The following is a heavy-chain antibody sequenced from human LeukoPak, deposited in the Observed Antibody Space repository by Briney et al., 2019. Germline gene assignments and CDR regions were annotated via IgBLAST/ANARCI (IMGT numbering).Heavy chain of an antibody. J-gene: IGHJ3*02. CDR3: ARRKFPKLLWFGETTDDAFDI. D-gene: IGHD3-10*01. CDR2: IYYSGST. CDR1: GGSISSSSYY. V-gene: IGHV4-39*01. Sequence: PSETPSLTCTVSGGSISSSSYYWGWIRQPPGKGLEWIGSIYYSGSTYYNPSLKSRVTISVDTSKNQFSLKLSSVTAADTAVYYCARRKFPKLLWFGETTDDAFDIWGQGTMVTVSS.